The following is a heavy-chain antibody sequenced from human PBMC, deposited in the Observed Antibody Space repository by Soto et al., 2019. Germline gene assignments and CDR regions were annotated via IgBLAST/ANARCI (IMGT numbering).Heavy chain of an antibody. CDR1: GFTFSGSA. Sequence: GGSLRLSCAASGFTFSGSAMHWVRQASGKGLEWVGRIRSKANSYATAYAASVKGRFTISRDDSKNTAYLQMNSLKTEDTAVYYCTRLRSGWQGGGYYYYYGMDVWGQGTTVTVSS. J-gene: IGHJ6*02. CDR3: TRLRSGWQGGGYYYYYGMDV. V-gene: IGHV3-73*01. D-gene: IGHD6-19*01. CDR2: IRSKANSYAT.